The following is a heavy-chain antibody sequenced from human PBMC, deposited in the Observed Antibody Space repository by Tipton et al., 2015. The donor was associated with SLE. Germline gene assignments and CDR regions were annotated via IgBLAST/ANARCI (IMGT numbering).Heavy chain of an antibody. CDR3: ARHWAVTLLWYFDL. Sequence: TLSLTCAVYGGSFSNYYWGWIRQPPGKGLEWIGSIYYSGSTYYNPSLKSRVTISVDTSKNQFSRKLRSVTAADTAVYYCARHWAVTLLWYFDLWGRGTLVTVSS. V-gene: IGHV4-39*01. D-gene: IGHD4-17*01. CDR2: IYYSGST. CDR1: GGSFSNYY. J-gene: IGHJ2*01.